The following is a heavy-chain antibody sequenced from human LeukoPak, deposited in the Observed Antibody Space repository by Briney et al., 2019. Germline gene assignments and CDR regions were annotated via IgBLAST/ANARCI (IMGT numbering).Heavy chain of an antibody. Sequence: SETLSLTCTAPGGSFSSYSWSWIRQPPGKGLEWIGYTYYSGSTNYNPSLKSRVTISVDTSKNQFSLKLSSVTAADTAVYYCARTITIFGVVDYWGQGTLVTVSS. CDR1: GGSFSSYS. CDR3: ARTITIFGVVDY. D-gene: IGHD3-3*01. V-gene: IGHV4-59*01. J-gene: IGHJ4*02. CDR2: TYYSGST.